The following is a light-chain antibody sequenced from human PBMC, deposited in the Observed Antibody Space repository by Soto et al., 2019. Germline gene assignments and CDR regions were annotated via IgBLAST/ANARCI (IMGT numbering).Light chain of an antibody. Sequence: DIQMTQSPSSLSASVGDRVTITCRASQDISVYLAWYQQKPGKVPKLLIYSASTLQSVVPYRLSGSGSGTDFTITISSLQPEDVASYCCQKFNTAPLTFGQGTRLEIK. J-gene: IGKJ5*01. V-gene: IGKV1-27*01. CDR2: SAS. CDR1: QDISVY. CDR3: QKFNTAPLT.